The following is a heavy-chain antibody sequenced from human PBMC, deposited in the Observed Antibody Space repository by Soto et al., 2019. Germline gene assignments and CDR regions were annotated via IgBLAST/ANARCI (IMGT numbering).Heavy chain of an antibody. J-gene: IGHJ3*02. CDR1: GYSFTNYW. Sequence: GESLKISCKGSGYSFTNYWIGWVRQMPGKGLEWMGIIYPGDSDTRYRPSFQGQVTISADKSISIAYLQWSSLKASDTAMYYCALMIVVDAFDIWGQGTMVTVSS. V-gene: IGHV5-51*01. CDR3: ALMIVVDAFDI. CDR2: IYPGDSDT. D-gene: IGHD3-22*01.